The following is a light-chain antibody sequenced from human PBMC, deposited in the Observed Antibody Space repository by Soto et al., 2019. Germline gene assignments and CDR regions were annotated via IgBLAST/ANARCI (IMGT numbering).Light chain of an antibody. V-gene: IGLV2-14*01. Sequence: QAVVTQPASVSGSPGQSITISCTGTSSDVGGYNYVSWYQQYPGKAPKLMIFGVSDRPSGVSNRFSGSKSGNTASLTISGLQAEDEADYYCSSYKTSSTVVVFGGGTKFTVL. CDR2: GVS. CDR1: SSDVGGYNY. J-gene: IGLJ2*01. CDR3: SSYKTSSTVVV.